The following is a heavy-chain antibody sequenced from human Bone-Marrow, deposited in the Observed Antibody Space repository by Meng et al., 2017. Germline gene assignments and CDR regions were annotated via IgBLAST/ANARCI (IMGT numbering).Heavy chain of an antibody. Sequence: QVQLQESGPGLVKPSGTLSLNCAVSGGSISTSDWWSWVRQPPGKGLEWIGEIQHSGGTNYNPSLQSRVTISVDKSRNQFSLKLSSVTAADTAVYYCARIPDYDTSASWGQGSLVTVSS. V-gene: IGHV4-4*02. D-gene: IGHD3-22*01. CDR1: GGSISTSDW. J-gene: IGHJ5*02. CDR3: ARIPDYDTSAS. CDR2: IQHSGGT.